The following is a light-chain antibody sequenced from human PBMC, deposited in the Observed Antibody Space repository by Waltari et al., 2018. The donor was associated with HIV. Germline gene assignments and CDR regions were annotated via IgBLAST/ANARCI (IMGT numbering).Light chain of an antibody. CDR2: EDN. CDR3: YSTHGTDDHRGV. CDR1: ALPKKD. J-gene: IGLJ2*01. V-gene: IGLV3-10*01. Sequence: SYELTQPPSVSVSPGQTARITCSGDALPKKDAHWYQQRSGQAPTLLIYEDNKRPSGIPCRFSGSISCMTATLTIPGAQPEDEADDFCYSTHGTDDHRGVFGGGTKLTVL.